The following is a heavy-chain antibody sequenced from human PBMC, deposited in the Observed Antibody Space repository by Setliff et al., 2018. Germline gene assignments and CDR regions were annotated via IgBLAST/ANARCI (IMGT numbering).Heavy chain of an antibody. CDR1: GYSFTSYW. V-gene: IGHV5-51*01. D-gene: IGHD4-17*01. J-gene: IGHJ4*02. CDR3: ARLATDYGDYESLNYFDY. CDR2: IYPGDSDT. Sequence: GESLKISCQGSGYSFTSYWIGWVRQMPGKGLGWMGIIYPGDSDTRYSPSFQGQVTISADKSISTAYLQWSSLKASDTAMYYCARLATDYGDYESLNYFDYWGQGTLVTVSS.